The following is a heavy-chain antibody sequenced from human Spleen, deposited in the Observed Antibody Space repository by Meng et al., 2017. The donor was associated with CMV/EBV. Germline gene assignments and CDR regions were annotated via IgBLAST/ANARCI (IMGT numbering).Heavy chain of an antibody. Sequence: VPLQASGQGLVKPAKTLSPTCPCSGGSISSYYGSWIRQPAGKGLEWIGEIYHSGGTNYNPSLRCRVTISLDKSKNQFSLTLRSVTAADTAVYYCARDPYATGWAGWGQGTLVTVSS. J-gene: IGHJ4*02. CDR2: IYHSGGT. CDR1: GGSISSYY. CDR3: ARDPYATGWAG. D-gene: IGHD6-19*01. V-gene: IGHV4-59*12.